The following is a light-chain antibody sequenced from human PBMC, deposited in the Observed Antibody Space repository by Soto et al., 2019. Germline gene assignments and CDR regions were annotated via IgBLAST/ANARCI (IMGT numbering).Light chain of an antibody. J-gene: IGKJ1*01. CDR1: QYINTR. V-gene: IGKV3-20*01. CDR2: GAS. CDR3: QQHRT. Sequence: NMLTQSPAALSSFPYDRVTLSCRASQYINTRLAWYQHRPGQAPRLLIYGASSRAAGIPDRFTGSGSGTEFTLTISRLEPEDFAVYFCQQHRTFGQGTKVDIK.